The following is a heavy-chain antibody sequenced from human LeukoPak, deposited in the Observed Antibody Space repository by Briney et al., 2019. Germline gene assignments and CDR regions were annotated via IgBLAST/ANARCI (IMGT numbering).Heavy chain of an antibody. CDR1: GFTFSSYG. V-gene: IGHV3-23*01. Sequence: GGTLRLSCAASGFTFSSYGMSWVRQAPGKGLEWVSAISGSGGSTYYADSVKGRFTISRDNSKNTLYLQMNSLRAEDTAVYFCAKDGEWELLGFDNWGQGTLVTVSS. CDR2: ISGSGGST. CDR3: AKDGEWELLGFDN. D-gene: IGHD3-22*01. J-gene: IGHJ4*02.